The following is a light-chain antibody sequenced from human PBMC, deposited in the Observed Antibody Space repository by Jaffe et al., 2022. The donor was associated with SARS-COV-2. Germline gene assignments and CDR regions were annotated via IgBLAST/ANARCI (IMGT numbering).Light chain of an antibody. J-gene: IGKJ2*01. CDR3: QQSYSTPYT. CDR1: QSITSS. Sequence: DIQMTQSPSSLSASVGDRVTIPCRASQSITSSLNWYQQKPGKAPKLLISAASSLQSGVPSRFSGSGSGTEFTLTISSLQPEDFATYYCQQSYSTPYTFGQGTKLEIK. CDR2: AAS. V-gene: IGKV1-39*01.